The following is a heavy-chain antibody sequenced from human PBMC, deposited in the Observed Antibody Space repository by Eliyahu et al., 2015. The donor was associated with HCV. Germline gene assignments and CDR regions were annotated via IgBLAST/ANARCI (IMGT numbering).Heavy chain of an antibody. CDR3: AKDIQDYDSSGYDAFDI. J-gene: IGHJ3*02. CDR2: XSWNSGSI. CDR1: XFTFDDYA. Sequence: EVQLVESGGGLVQPGRSLXLSXSASXFTFDDYAMHWVRQAPGKGLXWVSGXSWNSGSIGYADSVKGRFTISRDNAKNSLYLQMNSLRAEDTALYYCAKDIQDYDSSGYDAFDIWGQGTMVTVSS. D-gene: IGHD3-22*01. V-gene: IGHV3-9*01.